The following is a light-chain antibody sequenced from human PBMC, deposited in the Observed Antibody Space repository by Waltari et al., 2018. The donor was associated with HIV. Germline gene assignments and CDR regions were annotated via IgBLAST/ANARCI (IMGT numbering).Light chain of an antibody. CDR1: VLPNQY. J-gene: IGLJ1*01. V-gene: IGLV3-25*03. CDR3: QAADSSGSYFV. CDR2: KDS. Sequence: SYELTQPPSVSVSPRQTARITCSGDVLPNQYTFWYQQKSGQAPALGVYKDSERPAGIPERFSGSSSGTPVTLFIDGVQAEDEADYYCQAADSSGSYFVSGTGTKVTVL.